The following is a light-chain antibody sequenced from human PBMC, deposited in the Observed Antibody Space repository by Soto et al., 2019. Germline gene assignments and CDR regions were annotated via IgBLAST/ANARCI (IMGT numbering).Light chain of an antibody. CDR2: AAS. J-gene: IGKJ1*01. CDR3: QQSYSTPRT. Sequence: DIQMTHSPSSLSASVGDRVTITCRASQSISSYLNWYQQKPGKAPKLLIYAASSLQSGVPSRFSGSGSGTDFTLTISSLQPEDFATYYCQQSYSTPRTFGQGTQFDIK. CDR1: QSISSY. V-gene: IGKV1-39*01.